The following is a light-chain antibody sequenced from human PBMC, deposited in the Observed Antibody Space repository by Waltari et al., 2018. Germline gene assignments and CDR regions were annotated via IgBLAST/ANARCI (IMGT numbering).Light chain of an antibody. Sequence: CRASQSVGAYLAWYQQRPGQSPRLLIYDASYRATGIPARFSGSGSETDFTLTISSLQPEDFAVYYCQQRRNWPLTFGGGTRVQI. CDR1: QSVGAY. CDR2: DAS. CDR3: QQRRNWPLT. V-gene: IGKV3-11*01. J-gene: IGKJ4*01.